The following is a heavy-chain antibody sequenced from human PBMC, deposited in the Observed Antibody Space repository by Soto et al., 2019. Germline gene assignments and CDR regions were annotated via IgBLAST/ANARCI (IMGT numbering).Heavy chain of an antibody. V-gene: IGHV1-46*01. Sequence: QVQLVQSGTEVKKPGASVKVSCKASGYAFTSFYIHWVRQAPGQGLEWLGTFNPSGGSTSYAQKCQGRVTMTGDKSTNTVYMELSSLTAEDTAVYYCARRGSEIAARAYNWFDPWGQGTLVTVSS. D-gene: IGHD6-6*01. J-gene: IGHJ5*02. CDR2: FNPSGGST. CDR1: GYAFTSFY. CDR3: ARRGSEIAARAYNWFDP.